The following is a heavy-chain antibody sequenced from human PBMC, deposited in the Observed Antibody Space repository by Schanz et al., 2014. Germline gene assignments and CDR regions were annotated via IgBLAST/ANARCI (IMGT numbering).Heavy chain of an antibody. CDR2: LSGSGAGT. Sequence: EVQLVESGGGLVQPGESLRLSCAASGFTFTTYAMTWVRQAPGKGLEWVSTLSGSGAGTFYADSVKGRFTISRDNAKNSLYLQMNSLRVEDTAVYYCARDLISSGWYGWGQGTLGTVSS. J-gene: IGHJ4*02. D-gene: IGHD6-19*01. CDR3: ARDLISSGWYG. CDR1: GFTFTTYA. V-gene: IGHV3-23*04.